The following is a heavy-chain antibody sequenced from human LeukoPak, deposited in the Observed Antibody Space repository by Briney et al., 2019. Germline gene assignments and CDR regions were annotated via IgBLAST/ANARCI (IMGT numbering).Heavy chain of an antibody. V-gene: IGHV3-48*03. J-gene: IGHJ4*02. CDR1: GFTFSIYE. CDR2: ISSSGSTI. Sequence: GGSLRLSCAASGFTFSIYEMNWVRQGPGKGLEWVSYISSSGSTIYYADSVKGRFTISRDNAKNSLYLQMNSLRAEDTAVYYCARNPDYDFWSGYYTGPDYWGQGTLVTVSS. CDR3: ARNPDYDFWSGYYTGPDY. D-gene: IGHD3-3*01.